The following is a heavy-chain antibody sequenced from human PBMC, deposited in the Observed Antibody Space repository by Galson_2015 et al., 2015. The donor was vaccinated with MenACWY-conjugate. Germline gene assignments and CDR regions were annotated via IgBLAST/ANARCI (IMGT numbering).Heavy chain of an antibody. J-gene: IGHJ4*02. CDR2: IQSKNYGANT. CDR3: TRADHRYGSRTNCPFDH. Sequence: SLRLSCATSGFAFGDYLMGWFRQAPGKGLEWVGYIQSKNYGANTQYAASVKDRFTISRDDSRSIAYLQMNSLKTEGTAVYYCTRADHRYGSRTNCPFDHWGQGTLVTVSS. CDR1: GFAFGDYL. D-gene: IGHD2-2*01. V-gene: IGHV3-49*03.